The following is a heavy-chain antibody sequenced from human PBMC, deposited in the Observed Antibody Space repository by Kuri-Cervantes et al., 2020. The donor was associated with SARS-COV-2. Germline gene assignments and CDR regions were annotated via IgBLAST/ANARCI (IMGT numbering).Heavy chain of an antibody. CDR3: ARDKYYSSGSQLDY. D-gene: IGHD3-10*01. V-gene: IGHV3-21*01. Sequence: GESLKISCAASGFTFSSYGMHWVRQAPGKGLEWVSSISSGGTYTHYADSVKGRFTISRDNAKNSLYLQLNSLRAEDTAVYYCARDKYYSSGSQLDYWGQGTLVTVSS. J-gene: IGHJ4*02. CDR2: ISSGGTYT. CDR1: GFTFSSYG.